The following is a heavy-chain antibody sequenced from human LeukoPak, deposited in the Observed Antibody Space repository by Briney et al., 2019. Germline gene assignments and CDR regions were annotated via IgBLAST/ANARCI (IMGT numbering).Heavy chain of an antibody. Sequence: SETLSLTCAVYGGSFSGYYWSWIRQPPGKGLEWIGEINYSGSTNYNPSLKSRVTISEDTSKNQFSLKLTSVTAADTAVYHCARVGEWNDLVYWGQGTLVTVSS. CDR2: INYSGST. CDR1: GGSFSGYY. CDR3: ARVGEWNDLVY. D-gene: IGHD1-1*01. J-gene: IGHJ4*02. V-gene: IGHV4-34*01.